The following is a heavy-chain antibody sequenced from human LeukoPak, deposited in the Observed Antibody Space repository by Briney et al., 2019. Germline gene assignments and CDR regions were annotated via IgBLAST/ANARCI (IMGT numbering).Heavy chain of an antibody. V-gene: IGHV4-4*02. CDR1: GGSISTAHW. CDR3: ARAFHPPDFAFGRAPYYFDL. J-gene: IGHJ4*01. D-gene: IGHD3-16*01. Sequence: PSETLSLTCAVSGGSISTAHWWNWVRQSPGKGLEWIGEIYHRGNSNYNPSLKSRVSISVDTSKNQFSLKVTSLTAADTAAYYCARAFHPPDFAFGRAPYYFDLWGQGTLVTVSS. CDR2: IYHRGNS.